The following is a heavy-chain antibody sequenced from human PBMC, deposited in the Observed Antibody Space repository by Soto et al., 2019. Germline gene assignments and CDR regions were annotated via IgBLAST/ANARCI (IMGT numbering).Heavy chain of an antibody. Sequence: EVQLVESGGDLVKPGGSLRISCTASGFTFTNAWMTWVRQVPGKGLEWVGRIKSNADAGTTDYPAPVKGRFTISRDESRNTVYLQMNSLKTDDTAVYYCATDLGRRSSVWFDYWGQGTLVTVSS. CDR1: GFTFTNAW. V-gene: IGHV3-15*01. CDR3: ATDLGRRSSVWFDY. D-gene: IGHD2-2*01. CDR2: IKSNADAGTT. J-gene: IGHJ4*02.